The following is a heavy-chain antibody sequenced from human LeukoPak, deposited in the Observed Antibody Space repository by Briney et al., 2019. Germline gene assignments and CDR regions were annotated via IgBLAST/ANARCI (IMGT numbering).Heavy chain of an antibody. V-gene: IGHV4-59*01. D-gene: IGHD2-15*01. CDR2: IYYSGST. CDR1: GGSLSSKY. J-gene: IGHJ5*02. CDR3: AGGSSTYFYP. Sequence: NPSETLSLTCPVSGGSLSSKYWSWVRQPPGKGLEWIGYIYYSGSTNYNPSLKSRVTISIDTSKNQFSLNLSSVSAADTAVYSCAGGSSTYFYPWGQGTLVTVSS.